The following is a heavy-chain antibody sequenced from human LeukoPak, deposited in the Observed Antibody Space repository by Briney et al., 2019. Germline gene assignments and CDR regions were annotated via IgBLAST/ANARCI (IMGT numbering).Heavy chain of an antibody. J-gene: IGHJ4*02. D-gene: IGHD3-22*01. CDR3: ARDYYYDSSGYFDY. V-gene: IGHV1-18*01. Sequence: ASVKVSCKASGYTFTSYGISWVRQAPGQGLEWMGWISAYNGNTNYAQKLQGRVTMTTDTSTSTAYMELRSLRSDDTAVYYCARDYYYDSSGYFDYWGQGTLVTVSS. CDR1: GYTFTSYG. CDR2: ISAYNGNT.